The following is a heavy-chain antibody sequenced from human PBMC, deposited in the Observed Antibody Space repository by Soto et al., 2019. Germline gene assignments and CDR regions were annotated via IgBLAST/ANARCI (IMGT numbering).Heavy chain of an antibody. CDR1: GYIFVNYG. J-gene: IGHJ6*02. CDR3: VMVDNYVTPTPQDV. V-gene: IGHV1-18*01. D-gene: IGHD3-16*01. Sequence: QVKLVQSGDEVKKPGASVKVSCKASGYIFVNYGIAWVRQAPGQGLEWMGWISPYTGNTHSATKIQGRLTMTTDTSTSTAYMDLARLTSDDTAVYYCVMVDNYVTPTPQDVWGQGTTVTVSS. CDR2: ISPYTGNT.